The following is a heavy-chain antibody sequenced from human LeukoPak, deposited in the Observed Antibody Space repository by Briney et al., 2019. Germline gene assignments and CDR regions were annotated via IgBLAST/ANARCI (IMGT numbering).Heavy chain of an antibody. CDR2: IYHSGST. CDR3: ARVTESYGSGRRHNYYYYYMDV. V-gene: IGHV4-38-2*02. Sequence: PSETLSLTCTVSGYSISSGYYWGWIRQPPGKGLKWIGIIYHSGSTYYNPSLKSRVTISVDTSKNQFSLKLSSVPAADTAVYYCARVTESYGSGRRHNYYYYYMDVWGKGTTVTISS. CDR1: GYSISSGYY. D-gene: IGHD3-10*01. J-gene: IGHJ6*03.